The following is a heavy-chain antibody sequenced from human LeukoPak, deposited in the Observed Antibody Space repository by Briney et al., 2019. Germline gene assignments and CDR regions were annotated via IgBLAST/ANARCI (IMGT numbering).Heavy chain of an antibody. CDR1: GGSFSGYY. Sequence: SETLSLTCAVYGGSFSGYYWSWIRQPPGKGLEWIGEINHSGSTNYNPSLKSRVTIPVDTSKNQFSLKLSSVTAADTAVYYCARGPYYYDSIRRFDPWGQGTLVTVSS. D-gene: IGHD3-22*01. V-gene: IGHV4-34*01. J-gene: IGHJ5*02. CDR2: INHSGST. CDR3: ARGPYYYDSIRRFDP.